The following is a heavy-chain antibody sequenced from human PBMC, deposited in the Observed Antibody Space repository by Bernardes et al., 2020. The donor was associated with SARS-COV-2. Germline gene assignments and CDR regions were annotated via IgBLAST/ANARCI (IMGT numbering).Heavy chain of an antibody. CDR2: IYYSGST. CDR3: AKVSIVVVPAAINY. D-gene: IGHD2-2*01. CDR1: GGSISSGGYY. V-gene: IGHV4-31*03. Sequence: SETLSLTCTVSGGSISSGGYYWSWIRQHPGNGLEWIGYIYYSGSTYYNPSLKSRVTISVDTSKNQFSLKLSSVTAADTAVYYCAKVSIVVVPAAINYWGQGTLVTVSS. J-gene: IGHJ4*02.